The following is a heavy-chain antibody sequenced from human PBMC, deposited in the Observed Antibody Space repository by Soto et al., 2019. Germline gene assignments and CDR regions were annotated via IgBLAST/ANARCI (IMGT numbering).Heavy chain of an antibody. CDR1: DGSISSGGYS. CDR2: IYHSGST. D-gene: IGHD2-15*01. J-gene: IGHJ5*02. CDR3: SRRYCSGGSCSFLDP. Sequence: PSEPLSLTCAVADGSISSGGYSRSWIRQPPGKGLEWIGYIYHSGSTYYNPSLKSRVTISVDRSKNQFSLKLSSVTAADTAVYYCSRRYCSGGSCSFLDPWGQGTLVTVSS. V-gene: IGHV4-30-2*01.